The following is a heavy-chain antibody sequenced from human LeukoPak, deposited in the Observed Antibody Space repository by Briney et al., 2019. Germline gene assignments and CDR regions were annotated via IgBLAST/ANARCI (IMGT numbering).Heavy chain of an antibody. V-gene: IGHV4-59*08. CDR3: ARMDTAMQHNWFDP. CDR2: IYYSGST. Sequence: NPSETLSLTCTVSGGSISSYYWSWIRQPPGKGLEWIGDIYYSGSTNYNPSLKSRVTISVDTSKNQFSLKLSSVTAADTAVYYCARMDTAMQHNWFDPWGQGTLVTVSS. J-gene: IGHJ5*02. D-gene: IGHD5-18*01. CDR1: GGSISSYY.